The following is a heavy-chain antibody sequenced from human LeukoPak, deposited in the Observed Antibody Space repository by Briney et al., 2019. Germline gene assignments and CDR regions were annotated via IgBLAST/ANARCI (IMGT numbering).Heavy chain of an antibody. D-gene: IGHD1-20*01. CDR1: GGSNSRGTYY. CDR3: ARSYNWNRYDAFDI. V-gene: IGHV4-61*02. CDR2: IYISGST. Sequence: PLETLSLTCSVPGGSNSRGTYYWSWIRQPAGKGLEWIGRIYISGSTNYNPSLKSRVTISVDTSKNQFSLKLSSVTAADTAVYYCARSYNWNRYDAFDIWGQGTMVTVSS. J-gene: IGHJ3*02.